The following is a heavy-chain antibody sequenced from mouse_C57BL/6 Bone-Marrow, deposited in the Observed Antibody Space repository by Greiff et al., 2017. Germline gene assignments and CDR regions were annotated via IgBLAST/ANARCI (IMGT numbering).Heavy chain of an antibody. Sequence: QVQLQQSGAELVRPGTSVKVSCKASGYAFTNYLIEWVKQRPGQGLEWIGVINPGSGGTNYNEKFKGKATLTADKSSSTAYMQLSSLTSEDSAVYFCARKACYFDYWGQGTTLTVSS. CDR1: GYAFTNYL. CDR3: ARKACYFDY. D-gene: IGHD3-2*02. V-gene: IGHV1-54*01. J-gene: IGHJ2*01. CDR2: INPGSGGT.